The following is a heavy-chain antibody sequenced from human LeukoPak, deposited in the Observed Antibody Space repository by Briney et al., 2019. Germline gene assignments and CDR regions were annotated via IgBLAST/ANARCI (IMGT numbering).Heavy chain of an antibody. CDR3: ARSPPPFYDSSGYHYYYMDV. CDR1: GGSISNYF. CDR2: IYESEST. Sequence: SSETLSLTCTVSGGSISNYFWSWIRQPPGRGLEWIGYIYESESTNYNPSLKSRVTISPDTSKKKFSLKLTSVTAADTAVYYCARSPPPFYDSSGYHYYYMDVWGKGTTVTVSS. J-gene: IGHJ6*03. V-gene: IGHV4-59*01. D-gene: IGHD3-22*01.